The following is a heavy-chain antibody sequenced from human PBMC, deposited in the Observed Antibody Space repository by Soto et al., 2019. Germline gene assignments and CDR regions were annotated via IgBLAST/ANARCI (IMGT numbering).Heavy chain of an antibody. Sequence: PGESLKISCKGSGYSFTSYWISWVRQMPGKGLEWMGRIDPSDSYTNYSPSCQGHVTISADKSISTAYLQWSSLKASDTAMYYCARSGDYSKERIWWDWGQGTLVTVSS. CDR1: GYSFTSYW. J-gene: IGHJ4*02. CDR2: IDPSDSYT. CDR3: ARSGDYSKERIWWD. D-gene: IGHD4-4*01. V-gene: IGHV5-10-1*01.